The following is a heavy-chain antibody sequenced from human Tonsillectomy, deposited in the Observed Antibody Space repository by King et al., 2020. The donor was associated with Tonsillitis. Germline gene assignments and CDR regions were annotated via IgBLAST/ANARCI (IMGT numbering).Heavy chain of an antibody. Sequence: VQLVQSGAEVKKPGSSVKVSCKASGGTFSTYAFSWVRQAPGQGLEWMGGIIPLFGTANYAQKFQGRVTITADESTSTAYMELSSLRSEDTAVYYCARERLNVTTRYWFDYWGQGTLVTVSS. V-gene: IGHV1-69*01. J-gene: IGHJ4*02. CDR2: IIPLFGTA. CDR1: GGTFSTYA. D-gene: IGHD4-11*01. CDR3: ARERLNVTTRYWFDY.